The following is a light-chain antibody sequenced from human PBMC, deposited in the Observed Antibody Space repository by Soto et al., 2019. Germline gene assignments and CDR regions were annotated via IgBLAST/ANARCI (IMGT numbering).Light chain of an antibody. Sequence: DIQMTQSPPSLSASVGDRVTITCQASQDIRNYLNCYQQKPGKAPKLLIYDASNLGTGVPSRFSGSGSGTDFTFTISSLQPEDIATYYCQQYGNLPSFTFGPGTKVDIK. J-gene: IGKJ3*01. CDR3: QQYGNLPSFT. CDR1: QDIRNY. CDR2: DAS. V-gene: IGKV1-33*01.